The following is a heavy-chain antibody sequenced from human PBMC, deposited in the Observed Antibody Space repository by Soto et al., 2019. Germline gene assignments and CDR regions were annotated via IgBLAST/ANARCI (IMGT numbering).Heavy chain of an antibody. CDR3: TTGEFCGRDCHRRLF. V-gene: IGHV3-15*07. D-gene: IGHD2-21*02. CDR2: IKSITAGGTV. J-gene: IGHJ4*01. Sequence: PGGSLRLSCTASGFTFEDAWMNWVRQAPGQGLEWVGRIKSITAGGTVDYAAPVKGRFTVSRDDSEGRVYLQMDSLKTEDTAVYYCTTGEFCGRDCHRRLFWGHGTLVTVPS. CDR1: GFTFEDAW.